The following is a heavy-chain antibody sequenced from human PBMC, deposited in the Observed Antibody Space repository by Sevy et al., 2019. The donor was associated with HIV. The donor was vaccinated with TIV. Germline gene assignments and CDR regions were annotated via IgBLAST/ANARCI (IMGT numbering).Heavy chain of an antibody. D-gene: IGHD1-1*01. Sequence: GGSLRLSCAASGFTFNAFSVHWVRQAPGKGLEWVATISLDGGNQHYADSVRGRFTISRDNSQNALFLQMNSLRPDDTALYYCALERLSSNVAEYFQNWGQGALVTVSS. CDR1: GFTFNAFS. CDR2: ISLDGGNQ. CDR3: ALERLSSNVAEYFQN. V-gene: IGHV3-30-3*01. J-gene: IGHJ1*01.